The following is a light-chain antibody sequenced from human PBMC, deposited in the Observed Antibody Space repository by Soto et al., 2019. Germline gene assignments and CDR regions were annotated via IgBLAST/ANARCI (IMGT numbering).Light chain of an antibody. Sequence: QSALTQPASVSGSPGQSITISCTATTSDVAIYNLVSWYQQHSGKAPKLMIYEATKRPSGVSNRFFGSKSGNTTSLTISGLQIEDEGDYYCSSYAGSNTVIFGGGTKVTVL. J-gene: IGLJ2*01. CDR2: EAT. CDR3: SSYAGSNTVI. V-gene: IGLV2-23*01. CDR1: TSDVAIYNL.